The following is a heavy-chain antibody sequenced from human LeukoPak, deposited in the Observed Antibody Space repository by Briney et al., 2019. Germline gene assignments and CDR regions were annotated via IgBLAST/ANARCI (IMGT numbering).Heavy chain of an antibody. V-gene: IGHV4-4*07. CDR2: IYTSGST. J-gene: IGHJ3*02. Sequence: PSETLSLTCTVSGVSISSYYWSWIRQPAGKGLEWIGRIYTSGSTNYNPSLKSRVTMSVDTSKNQFSLKLSSVTAADTAVYYCARAGVFPPSYAFDIWGQGTMVTVSS. CDR1: GVSISSYY. CDR3: ARAGVFPPSYAFDI. D-gene: IGHD2-21*01.